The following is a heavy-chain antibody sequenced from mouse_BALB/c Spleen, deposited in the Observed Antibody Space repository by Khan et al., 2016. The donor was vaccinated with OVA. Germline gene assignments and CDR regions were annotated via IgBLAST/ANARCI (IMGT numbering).Heavy chain of an antibody. CDR3: AREEALYHFDH. Sequence: VQLQESGAELVRPGASVKLSCKTSGYIFTSYWIHWVKQRSGQGLVWIARIFPGTDNTYYNATFRDKATLTADKSSSTAYMQLSSLKSEDSDVYVCAREEALYHFDHWGQGTTLTVSA. CDR2: IFPGTDNT. V-gene: IGHV1S132*01. D-gene: IGHD3-2*02. J-gene: IGHJ2*01. CDR1: GYIFTSYW.